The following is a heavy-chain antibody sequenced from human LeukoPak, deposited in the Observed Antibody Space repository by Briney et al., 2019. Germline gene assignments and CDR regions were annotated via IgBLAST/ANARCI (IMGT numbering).Heavy chain of an antibody. J-gene: IGHJ4*02. D-gene: IGHD4-17*01. CDR3: ARKGEHYGDYDY. Sequence: ASVKVSCKASGYTFTSYDINWVRQGTGQGLEWMGWMNPNSGNTGYAQKFQGRVTITRNTSISTAYMELSSLRSDDTAVYYCARKGEHYGDYDYWGQGTLVTVSS. CDR1: GYTFTSYD. V-gene: IGHV1-8*03. CDR2: MNPNSGNT.